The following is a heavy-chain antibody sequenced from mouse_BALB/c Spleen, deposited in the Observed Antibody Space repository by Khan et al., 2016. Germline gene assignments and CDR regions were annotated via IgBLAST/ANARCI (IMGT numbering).Heavy chain of an antibody. J-gene: IGHJ1*01. CDR1: GYSITSGYY. Sequence: EVQLQESGPGLVKPSQSPSLTCSVTGYSITSGYYWNWIRQFPGNKLEWMGYISYDGSNNYNPSLKNRPSITLDPSNNPFFLKLNHVTTEDTAAFYCARGGDWFFDVWGAATTIAVAA. V-gene: IGHV3-6*02. CDR3: ARGGDWFFDV. CDR2: ISYDGSN.